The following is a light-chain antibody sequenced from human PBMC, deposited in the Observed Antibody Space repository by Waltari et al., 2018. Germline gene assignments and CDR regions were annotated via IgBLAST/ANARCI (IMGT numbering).Light chain of an antibody. CDR1: TSEVGRYNF. V-gene: IGLV2-23*02. J-gene: IGLJ2*01. Sequence: QFALTQPAPVPGPPGQSTTTPATGTTSEVGRYNFFPCYQQHPGKAPKLMIYEVSKRPSGISYRFSGSKSGDTASLTISGLQAEDEAEYYCCSYTGGSIPVIFGGGTKLTVL. CDR3: CSYTGGSIPVI. CDR2: EVS.